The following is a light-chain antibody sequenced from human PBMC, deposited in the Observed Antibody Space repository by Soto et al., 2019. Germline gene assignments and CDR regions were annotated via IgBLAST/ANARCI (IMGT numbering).Light chain of an antibody. CDR3: AAWDDSLNAYV. J-gene: IGLJ1*01. V-gene: IGLV1-44*01. CDR1: SSNIGSNT. CDR2: SNN. Sequence: QAVVTQPPSASRTPGQRVTISCSGSSSNIGSNTVNWYQQLPGTAPKLLIYSNNERPSGVPDRFSGSKSGTSASLAISGLQSEDEADFYCAAWDDSLNAYVIGTGTKLTVL.